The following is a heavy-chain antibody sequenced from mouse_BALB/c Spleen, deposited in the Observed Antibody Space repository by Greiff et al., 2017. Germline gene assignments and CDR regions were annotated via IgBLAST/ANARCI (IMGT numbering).Heavy chain of an antibody. CDR3: ARLPYDYAFDY. CDR1: GYTFTDYN. V-gene: IGHV1S29*02. CDR2: IYPYNGGT. D-gene: IGHD2-4*01. J-gene: IGHJ2*01. Sequence: VQLKESGPELVKPGASVKISCKASGYTFTDYNMHWVKQSHGKSLEWIGYIYPYNGGTGYNQKFKSKATLTVDNSSSTAYMELRSLTSEDSAVYYCARLPYDYAFDYWGQGTTLTVSS.